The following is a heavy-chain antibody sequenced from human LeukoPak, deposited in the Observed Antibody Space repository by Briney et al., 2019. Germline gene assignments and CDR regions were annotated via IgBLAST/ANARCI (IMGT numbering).Heavy chain of an antibody. CDR1: GCTFTSYR. Sequence: ASVKVSCKASGCTFTSYRISWVRQAPGQGLEWMGWISAYNGNTNYAQKLQGRVTMTTDTSTSTAYMELRSLRSDDTAVYYCARDDSGRYYAYWGQGTLVTVSS. J-gene: IGHJ4*02. V-gene: IGHV1-18*01. CDR2: ISAYNGNT. D-gene: IGHD1-26*01. CDR3: ARDDSGRYYAY.